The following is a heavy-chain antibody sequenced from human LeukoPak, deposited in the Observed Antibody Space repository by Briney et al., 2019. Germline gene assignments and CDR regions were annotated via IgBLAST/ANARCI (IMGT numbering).Heavy chain of an antibody. D-gene: IGHD4-17*01. CDR3: ARLRDYDDDFDI. Sequence: SETLSRTCTVAGGSISTYYWSCIRQPRGKGLGCVGYIYYSGSTKYNPSLTSRVTISVDKTKTQFPLKLSSVTAEDTAVYYCARLRDYDDDFDIWGQGTMVTVS. CDR1: GGSISTYY. CDR2: IYYSGST. V-gene: IGHV4-59*01. J-gene: IGHJ3*02.